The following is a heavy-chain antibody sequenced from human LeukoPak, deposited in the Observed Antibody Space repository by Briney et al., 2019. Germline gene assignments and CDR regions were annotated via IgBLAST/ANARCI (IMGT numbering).Heavy chain of an antibody. Sequence: GGSLRLSCAASGFTFSNYAMSWVRQAPGKGLEWVSATSGSGGSTYYADSVKGRFTISRDNSKNTLYLQMNSLRAEDTAVYYCAKDTVWSGSGSYYDYWGQGTLVTVSS. D-gene: IGHD3-10*01. CDR2: TSGSGGST. CDR3: AKDTVWSGSGSYYDY. J-gene: IGHJ4*02. CDR1: GFTFSNYA. V-gene: IGHV3-23*01.